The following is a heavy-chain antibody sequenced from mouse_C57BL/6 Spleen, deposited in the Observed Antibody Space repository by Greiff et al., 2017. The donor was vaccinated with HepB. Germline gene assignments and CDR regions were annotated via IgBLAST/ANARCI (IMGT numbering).Heavy chain of an antibody. D-gene: IGHD1-1*01. Sequence: VKLLESGAELARPGASVKLSCKASGYTFTSYGISWVKQRTGQGLEWIGEIYPRSGNTYYNEKFKGKATLTADKSSSTAYMELRSLTSEDSAVYFCARREITTVFGYWGQGTTLTVSS. CDR2: IYPRSGNT. CDR1: GYTFTSYG. V-gene: IGHV1-81*01. J-gene: IGHJ2*01. CDR3: ARREITTVFGY.